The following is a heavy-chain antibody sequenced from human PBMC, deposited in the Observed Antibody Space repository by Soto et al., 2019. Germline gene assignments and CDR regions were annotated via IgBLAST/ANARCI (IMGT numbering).Heavy chain of an antibody. CDR1: GFTFRSYA. V-gene: IGHV3-23*01. CDR3: AKDDSLEWFFPLDA. J-gene: IGHJ5*02. D-gene: IGHD3-3*01. Sequence: EVHLLESGGGLVQPGGSLRLSRAASGFTFRSYAMSWVRQAPGKGLEWVAGISGGGSDTYYSDSVRGRFTISRDNSKNTLYLQINSLRVEDSAVYFCAKDDSLEWFFPLDAWGQGTLVTVSS. CDR2: ISGGGSDT.